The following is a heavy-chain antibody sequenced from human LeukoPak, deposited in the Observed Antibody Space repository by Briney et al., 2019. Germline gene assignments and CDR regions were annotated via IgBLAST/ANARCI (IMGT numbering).Heavy chain of an antibody. V-gene: IGHV4-34*01. CDR2: INHSGST. CDR1: GGSFSDYY. J-gene: IGHJ4*02. D-gene: IGHD3-16*02. CDR3: PLMTTFGGVIVRDY. Sequence: SETLSLTCAVSGGSFSDYYWSWIRQPPGKGLEWIGEINHSGSTNYNPSLKSRVTISVDTSKNQFSLKLSSVTAADTAVYYCPLMTTFGGVIVRDYWGQGTLVTVSS.